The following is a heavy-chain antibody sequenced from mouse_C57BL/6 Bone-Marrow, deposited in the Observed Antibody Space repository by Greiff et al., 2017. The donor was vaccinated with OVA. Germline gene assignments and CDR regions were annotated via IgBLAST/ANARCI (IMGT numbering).Heavy chain of an antibody. V-gene: IGHV5-9-1*02. CDR2: ISSGGDYI. Sequence: EVQLQESGEGLVKPGGSLKLSCAASGFTFSSYAMSWVRQTPEKRLEWVAYISSGGDYIYYADTVKGRFTISRDNARNTLYLQMSSLKSEDTAMYYCTREPYGNPYYAMDYWGQGTSVTVSS. D-gene: IGHD2-1*01. CDR3: TREPYGNPYYAMDY. J-gene: IGHJ4*01. CDR1: GFTFSSYA.